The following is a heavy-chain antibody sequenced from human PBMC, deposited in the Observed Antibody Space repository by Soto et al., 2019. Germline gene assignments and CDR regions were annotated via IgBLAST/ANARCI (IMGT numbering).Heavy chain of an antibody. V-gene: IGHV4-61*05. CDR3: ARGGVDYYDSSGYYFSPYYFDY. CDR1: GGSISDSNDH. J-gene: IGHJ4*02. D-gene: IGHD3-22*01. Sequence: SETLSLTCTVSGGSISDSNDHWGWIRQSPGQGLEWIGYIHHSGSTYYNPSLKSRVTISVDRSKNQFSLKLSSVTAADTAVYYCARGGVDYYDSSGYYFSPYYFDYWGQGTLVTVSS. CDR2: IHHSGST.